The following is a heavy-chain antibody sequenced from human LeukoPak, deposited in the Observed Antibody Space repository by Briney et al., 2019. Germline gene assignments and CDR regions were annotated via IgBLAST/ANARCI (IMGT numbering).Heavy chain of an antibody. Sequence: GASVKVSCKASGYTFTGYYMHWVRQAPGQGLEWMGGIIPIFGTANYAQKFQGRVTITADESTSTAYMELSSLRSEDTAVYYCARRHPGYSSGWHNWFDPWGQGTLVTVSS. CDR3: ARRHPGYSSGWHNWFDP. CDR1: GYTFTGYY. CDR2: IIPIFGTA. J-gene: IGHJ5*02. V-gene: IGHV1-69*13. D-gene: IGHD6-19*01.